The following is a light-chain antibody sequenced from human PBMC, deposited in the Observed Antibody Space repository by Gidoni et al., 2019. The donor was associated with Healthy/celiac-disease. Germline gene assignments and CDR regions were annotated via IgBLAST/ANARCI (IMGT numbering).Light chain of an antibody. CDR2: AAS. V-gene: IGKV1-39*01. Sequence: DIQMTQSPSSLSASVGDRVTITCRASQSISSYLNWYQQKPGKAPKLLIYAASSLQSGVPSRFSGSGSGTDFTLKISSLQPEDFATYYCQQSYSTPRFGQGTKVEIK. CDR1: QSISSY. J-gene: IGKJ1*01. CDR3: QQSYSTPR.